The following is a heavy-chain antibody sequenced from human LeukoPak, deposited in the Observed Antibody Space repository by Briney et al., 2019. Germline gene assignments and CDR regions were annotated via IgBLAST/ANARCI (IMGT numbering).Heavy chain of an antibody. CDR2: IIPILGIA. V-gene: IGHV1-69*04. D-gene: IGHD3-22*01. Sequence: SVKVSCKASGGTFSSYAISWVRRAPGQGLEWMGMIIPILGIANYAQKFQGRVTITADKSTSTAYMELSSLRSEDTAVYYCARDDSSCYGGPLVDYWGQGTLVTVSS. CDR1: GGTFSSYA. CDR3: ARDDSSCYGGPLVDY. J-gene: IGHJ4*02.